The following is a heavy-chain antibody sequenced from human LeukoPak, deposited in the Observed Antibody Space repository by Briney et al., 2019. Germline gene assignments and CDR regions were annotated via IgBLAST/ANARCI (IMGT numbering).Heavy chain of an antibody. CDR3: ARGRGYYGSGRGYWYFDL. CDR1: GGSFSGYY. Sequence: SETLSLTCAVYGGSFSGYYWSWIRQPPGKGRECVWEINHSGGTNYNPSLKSRVTISVDTSKNQFSLKLSSVTAADTAVYYCARGRGYYGSGRGYWYFDLWGRGTLVTVSS. D-gene: IGHD3-10*01. J-gene: IGHJ2*01. CDR2: INHSGGT. V-gene: IGHV4-34*01.